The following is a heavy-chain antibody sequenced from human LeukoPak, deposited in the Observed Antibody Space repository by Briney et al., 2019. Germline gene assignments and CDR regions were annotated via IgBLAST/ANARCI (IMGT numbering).Heavy chain of an antibody. J-gene: IGHJ4*02. V-gene: IGHV1-69*13. D-gene: IGHD5-18*01. CDR1: GGTFSSYA. Sequence: SVKVSCKASGGTFSSYAISWVRQAPGQGLEWMGGIIPIFGAANYAQKFQGRVTITADESTSTAYMELSSLRSEDTAVYYCARSVRTAMDYFDYWGQGTLVTVSS. CDR3: ARSVRTAMDYFDY. CDR2: IIPIFGAA.